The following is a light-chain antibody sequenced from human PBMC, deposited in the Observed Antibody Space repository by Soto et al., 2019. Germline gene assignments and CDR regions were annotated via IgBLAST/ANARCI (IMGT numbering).Light chain of an antibody. Sequence: DIQMTQSPSSLSASVGDRVTMTCRASQSITTHVTWYQQKPGKAPKLLIYAASILQSGVPSRFSCSGTGTGFTLTISSLQPEDFATSFCQQSYSTPTPPTFGQGTKVEIK. CDR2: AAS. V-gene: IGKV1-39*01. J-gene: IGKJ2*01. CDR3: QQSYSTPTPPT. CDR1: QSITTH.